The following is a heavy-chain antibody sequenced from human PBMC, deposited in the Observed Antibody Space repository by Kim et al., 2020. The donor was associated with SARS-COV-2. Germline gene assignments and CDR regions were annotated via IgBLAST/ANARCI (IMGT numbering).Heavy chain of an antibody. CDR3: TRRSYYYDSSGYSGIDY. Sequence: GESLKISCKGSGYSLTSYWIGWVRQMPGKGLEWMGIIYPGDSDTRYSPPFQGQVTISADKSISTAYLQWSSLKASDTAMYYCTRRSYYYDSSGYSGIDYWGQGTLVTVSS. CDR2: IYPGDSDT. D-gene: IGHD3-22*01. V-gene: IGHV5-51*01. J-gene: IGHJ4*02. CDR1: GYSLTSYW.